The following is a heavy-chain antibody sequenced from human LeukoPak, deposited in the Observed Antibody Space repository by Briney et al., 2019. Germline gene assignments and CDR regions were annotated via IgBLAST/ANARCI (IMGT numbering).Heavy chain of an antibody. J-gene: IGHJ4*02. CDR1: GFTFSSYS. CDR2: ISSSSSYI. Sequence: GGSLRLSCAASGFTFSSYSMNWVRQAPGKGLEWVSSISSSSSYIHYADSVKGRFTISRDNSKNTLYLQMNSLRAEDTAVYYCAKDSGVAVADDYFDYWGQGTLVTVSS. D-gene: IGHD6-19*01. CDR3: AKDSGVAVADDYFDY. V-gene: IGHV3-21*04.